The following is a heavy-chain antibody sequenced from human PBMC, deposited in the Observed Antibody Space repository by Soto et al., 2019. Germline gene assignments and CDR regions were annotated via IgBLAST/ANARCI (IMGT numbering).Heavy chain of an antibody. Sequence: PLGVLRLSCAASGFMFSTTDMSWVRQAPGKGLEWVTTIEGSGTITYYADSVRGRFTISRDNSKNTVYLQMDSLTADDTAVYYCVKNSGWFNSWGQGTPVTVSS. CDR3: VKNSGWFNS. D-gene: IGHD3-10*01. CDR1: GFMFSTTD. V-gene: IGHV3-23*01. J-gene: IGHJ5*01. CDR2: IEGSGTIT.